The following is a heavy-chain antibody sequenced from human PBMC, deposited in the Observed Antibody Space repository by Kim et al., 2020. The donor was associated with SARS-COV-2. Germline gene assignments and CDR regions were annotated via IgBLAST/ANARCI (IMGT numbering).Heavy chain of an antibody. D-gene: IGHD3-10*01. V-gene: IGHV6-1*01. J-gene: IGHJ4*02. CDR1: GDTVSSNSVA. Sequence: SQTLSLTCAISGDTVSSNSVAWNWIRQSPSRGLEWLGKTYYKSKWYNDYAVSVKSRITINPDTSKNQFSLHLNSMTPDDTAVYYWARSLRGSFDYWGQGTLVTVST. CDR2: TYYKSKWYN. CDR3: ARSLRGSFDY.